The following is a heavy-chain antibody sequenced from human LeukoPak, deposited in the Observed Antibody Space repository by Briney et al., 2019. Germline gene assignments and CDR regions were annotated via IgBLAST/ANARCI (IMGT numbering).Heavy chain of an antibody. V-gene: IGHV3-33*03. D-gene: IGHD2-2*01. CDR2: IWYDGSNK. J-gene: IGHJ4*02. CDR1: GFTFSSYG. Sequence: GGSLRLSCAASGFTFSSYGMHWVRQAPGKGLEWVAVIWYDGSNKYYADSVKGRFTISRDNAKNTLYLEMNSLRAEDTAVYYCARGASARQDSWGQGTLVTVSS. CDR3: ARGASARQDS.